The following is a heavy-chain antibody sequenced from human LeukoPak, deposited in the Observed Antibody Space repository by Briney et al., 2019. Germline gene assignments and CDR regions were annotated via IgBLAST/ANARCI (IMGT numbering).Heavy chain of an antibody. CDR1: GFTVSSNY. J-gene: IGHJ4*02. CDR3: ARVLWDGDYPRFDY. D-gene: IGHD4-17*01. CDR2: IYSGGTT. Sequence: GGSLRLSCAASGFTVSSNYMNWVRQAPGKGLEWVSIIYSGGTTYYADSVKGRFTISRDNSKNTLYLQMNSLRAEDTAVYYCARVLWDGDYPRFDYWGQGTLVTVSS. V-gene: IGHV3-53*01.